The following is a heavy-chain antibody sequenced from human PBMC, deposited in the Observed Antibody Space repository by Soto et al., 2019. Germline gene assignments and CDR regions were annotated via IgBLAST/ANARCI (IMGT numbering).Heavy chain of an antibody. D-gene: IGHD6-13*01. CDR2: INAGNGNT. V-gene: IGHV1-3*01. Sequence: ASVKVSCKASGYTFTSYAMHWVRQAPGQRLEWMGWINAGNGNTKYSQKFQGKVTITRDTSAITAYMELSSLRSEDTAVYYCARVGSSSWYKMAVDIWGQGTMVTVSS. CDR1: GYTFTSYA. CDR3: ARVGSSSWYKMAVDI. J-gene: IGHJ3*02.